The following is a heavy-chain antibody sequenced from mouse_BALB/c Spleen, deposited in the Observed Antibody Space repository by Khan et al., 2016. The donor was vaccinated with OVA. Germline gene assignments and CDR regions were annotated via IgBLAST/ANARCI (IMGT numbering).Heavy chain of an antibody. CDR2: INTYTGEP. CDR1: GYTFTNYG. V-gene: IGHV9-3-1*01. D-gene: IGHD1-1*02. CDR3: ASGGYWYFAV. J-gene: IGHJ1*01. Sequence: QIQLVQSGPELKKPGETVKISCKASGYTFTNYGMNWVKQAPGKGLKWMGWINTYTGEPTYVDDFKGRFAFSLETSASTAYLQINNLKNEDAVTYFCASGGYWYFAVWGAGTTVTVSS.